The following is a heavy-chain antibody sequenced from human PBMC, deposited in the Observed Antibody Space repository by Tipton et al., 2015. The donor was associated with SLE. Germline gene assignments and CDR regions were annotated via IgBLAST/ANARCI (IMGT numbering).Heavy chain of an antibody. CDR1: GGSMSYHY. CDR2: IYYTGNT. J-gene: IGHJ3*01. V-gene: IGHV4-59*11. CDR3: ARMGLCTTTTCNEGAFDV. Sequence: TLSLTCSVSGGSMSYHYWSWIRQPPGKGLEWIGYIYYTGNTNYNPSLKSRVTMSVDTSKSQFSLKLTFVSAADTAIYYCARMGLCTTTTCNEGAFDVWGQVSMATVSS. D-gene: IGHD2-2*01.